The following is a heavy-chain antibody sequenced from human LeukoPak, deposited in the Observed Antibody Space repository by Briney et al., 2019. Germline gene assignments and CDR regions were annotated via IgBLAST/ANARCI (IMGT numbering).Heavy chain of an antibody. Sequence: ASVKVSCKASGYTFTNYAMHWMRQAPGQRLEWMGWINTGNGNTKFSQKFQGRVTITRDTSASTTYMELSSLRSEDTAVYYCAREVAGTHADYWGQGTLVTVSS. J-gene: IGHJ4*02. CDR1: GYTFTNYA. CDR3: AREVAGTHADY. D-gene: IGHD6-19*01. V-gene: IGHV1-3*04. CDR2: INTGNGNT.